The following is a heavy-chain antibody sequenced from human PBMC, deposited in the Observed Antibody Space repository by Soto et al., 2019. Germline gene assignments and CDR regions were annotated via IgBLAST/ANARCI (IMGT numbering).Heavy chain of an antibody. CDR2: ITAYNGNT. J-gene: IGHJ4*02. V-gene: IGHV1-18*01. Sequence: QVQLVQAGAEVKKPGASVKVSCKASAYTFTSYGFSCVRQAPGQGLEWMGWITAYNGNTKYAQKLQGRVTMTTDTSTSTAYMELRSRRSDDTAVYYCAREGPNPSLSGGQGTLVTVSS. CDR3: AREGPNPSLS. CDR1: AYTFTSYG. D-gene: IGHD3-16*02.